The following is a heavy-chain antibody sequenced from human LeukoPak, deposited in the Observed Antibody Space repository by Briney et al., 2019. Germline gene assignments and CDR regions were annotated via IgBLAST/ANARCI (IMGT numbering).Heavy chain of an antibody. J-gene: IGHJ4*01. CDR3: ARGATGLGNYFDF. Sequence: TSETLSLTCSVSAYSISSGHYWGWIRQPPGKGLEWIGNIYHSGSTFYNPSLKSRVTISVDTSKNQFSLRLTSVTAADTAVYYCARGATGLGNYFDFWGHGTLVTVSS. CDR1: AYSISSGHY. D-gene: IGHD7-27*01. V-gene: IGHV4-38-2*02. CDR2: IYHSGST.